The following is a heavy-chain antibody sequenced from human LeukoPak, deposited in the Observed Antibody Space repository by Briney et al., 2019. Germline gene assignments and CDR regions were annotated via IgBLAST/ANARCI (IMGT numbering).Heavy chain of an antibody. J-gene: IGHJ6*02. Sequence: GGSLRLSCTASGFTFSYYWMHWVRQAPGKGPVWVSRINTDGSSTTCADSVKGRFTISRDNSKNTLYLQMNSLRAEDTAVYYCAKPLYDSSPYYYYGMDVWGQGTTVTVSS. V-gene: IGHV3-74*01. D-gene: IGHD3-22*01. CDR1: GFTFSYYW. CDR2: INTDGSST. CDR3: AKPLYDSSPYYYYGMDV.